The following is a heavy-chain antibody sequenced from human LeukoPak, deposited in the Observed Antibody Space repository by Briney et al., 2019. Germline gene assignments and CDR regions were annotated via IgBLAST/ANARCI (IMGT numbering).Heavy chain of an antibody. CDR3: ERGPPNPRDGYNKGNYYFDY. V-gene: IGHV4-34*01. CDR2: INHSGRT. CDR1: GGSFSGYY. Sequence: SSETLSLTCAGYGGSFSGYYWSWIRQPPGKGLEWIGEINHSGRTNSHPSLKSRATISVDTSKNQFSLKLSSVTAAAPAVYYCERGPPNPRDGYNKGNYYFDYWGQGTLVTVSS. D-gene: IGHD5-24*01. J-gene: IGHJ4*02.